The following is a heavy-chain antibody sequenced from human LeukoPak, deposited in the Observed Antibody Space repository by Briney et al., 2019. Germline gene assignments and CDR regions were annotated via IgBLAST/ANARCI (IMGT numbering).Heavy chain of an antibody. Sequence: SETLSLTCTVSGGSICTSNYYWSWIRQPPGKGLEWIGYIYYSGSTNYNPSLKSRVTISVDTSKNQFSLKLSSVTAADTAVYYCARQRAKMAFIDYWGQGTLVTVSS. D-gene: IGHD5-24*01. CDR2: IYYSGST. J-gene: IGHJ4*02. CDR1: GGSICTSNYY. V-gene: IGHV4-61*05. CDR3: ARQRAKMAFIDY.